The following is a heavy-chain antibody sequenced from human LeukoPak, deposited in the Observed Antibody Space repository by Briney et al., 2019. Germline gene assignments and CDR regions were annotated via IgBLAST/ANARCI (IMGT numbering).Heavy chain of an antibody. CDR3: ARDSGFKPDYFNS. D-gene: IGHD5-12*01. CDR2: IIPILGIA. Sequence: SVKVSCKASGGTFSSYAISWVRQAPGQGLEWMGRIIPILGIANYAQKFQGRVTITADKSTSTAYMELSSLRSEDTAVYYCARDSGFKPDYFNSWAREPWSPSPQ. J-gene: IGHJ4*02. V-gene: IGHV1-69*04. CDR1: GGTFSSYA.